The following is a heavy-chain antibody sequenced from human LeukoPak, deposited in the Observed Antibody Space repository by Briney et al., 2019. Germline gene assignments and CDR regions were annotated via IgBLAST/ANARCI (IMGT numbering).Heavy chain of an antibody. J-gene: IGHJ4*02. CDR2: INHSGST. V-gene: IGHV4-34*01. CDR3: ARARSGKWGFDY. D-gene: IGHD1-26*01. CDR1: GGSFSGYY. Sequence: SETLSHTCAVYGGSFSGYYWSWIRQPPGKGLEWIGEINHSGSTNYNPSLKSRVTISVDTSKNQFSLKLSSVTAADTAVYYCARARSGKWGFDYWGQGTLVTVSS.